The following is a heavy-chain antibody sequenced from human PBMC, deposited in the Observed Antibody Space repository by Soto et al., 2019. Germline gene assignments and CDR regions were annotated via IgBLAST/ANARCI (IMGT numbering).Heavy chain of an antibody. V-gene: IGHV4-4*02. Sequence: QVQLQESGPGLVKPSGTLSLTCAVSGGSISSSNWWSWVRQPPGKGLAWIGEIYYSGSTNYNPSLKSRVNLSVDKSRNQFSLKLGSVTVGVTAVYYCAREYFWIYIGGWFDCWGQGSLVTVSS. CDR3: AREYFWIYIGGWFDC. J-gene: IGHJ5*01. CDR1: GGSISSSNW. CDR2: IYYSGST. D-gene: IGHD3-10*01.